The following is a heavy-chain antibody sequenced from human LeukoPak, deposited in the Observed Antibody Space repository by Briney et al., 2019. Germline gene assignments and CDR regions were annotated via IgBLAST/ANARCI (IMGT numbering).Heavy chain of an antibody. CDR2: INHSGST. CDR3: ASSRYYYESSGYSTYYYYYMDV. J-gene: IGHJ6*03. D-gene: IGHD3-22*01. CDR1: GGSFSGYY. Sequence: SETPSLTCAVYGGSFSGYYWSWIRQPPGKGLEWIGEINHSGSTNYNPSLKNRVTISVDTSKNQFSLKLSSVTAADTAVYYCASSRYYYESSGYSTYYYYYMDVWGKGTTVTVSS. V-gene: IGHV4-34*01.